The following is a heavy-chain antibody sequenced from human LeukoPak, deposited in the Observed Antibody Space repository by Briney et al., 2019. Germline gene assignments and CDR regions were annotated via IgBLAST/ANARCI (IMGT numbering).Heavy chain of an antibody. V-gene: IGHV4-39*01. Sequence: PSETLSLTCTVSGGSISSGSYYWGWIRQPPGKGLEWIGSIYYSGSTYYNPSLKSRVTIPVDTSKNQFSLKLSSVTAADTAVYYCARLIPSTVPDYWGQGTLVTVSS. CDR1: GGSISSGSYY. CDR3: ARLIPSTVPDY. D-gene: IGHD4-17*01. J-gene: IGHJ4*02. CDR2: IYYSGST.